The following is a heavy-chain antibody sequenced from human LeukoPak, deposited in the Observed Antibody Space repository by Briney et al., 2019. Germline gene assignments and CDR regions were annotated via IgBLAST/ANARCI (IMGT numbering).Heavy chain of an antibody. Sequence: GGTLRLSCAASGFTFSSYGMSWVRQAPGKGLVWVSRINSDGSSTSYADSVKGRFTISRDNAKNTLYLQMNSLRAEDTAVYYCARGTMFPYYFDYWGQGTLVTVSS. CDR2: INSDGSST. D-gene: IGHD3-10*02. V-gene: IGHV3-74*01. CDR1: GFTFSSYG. J-gene: IGHJ4*02. CDR3: ARGTMFPYYFDY.